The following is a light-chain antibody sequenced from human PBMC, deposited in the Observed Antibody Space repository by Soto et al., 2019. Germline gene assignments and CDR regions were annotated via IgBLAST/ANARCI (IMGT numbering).Light chain of an antibody. J-gene: IGKJ2*01. V-gene: IGKV3-20*01. Sequence: DIVLTQSPGTLSVSPGERATLSCRASRTITSRHLAWYQQKPGQPPRLLIFAASGRPAAIPDRFSGSGSGTDFTLTISRLEPEDFAMYYCQQYDSSPYTFGRGTRLEIK. CDR1: RTITSRH. CDR3: QQYDSSPYT. CDR2: AAS.